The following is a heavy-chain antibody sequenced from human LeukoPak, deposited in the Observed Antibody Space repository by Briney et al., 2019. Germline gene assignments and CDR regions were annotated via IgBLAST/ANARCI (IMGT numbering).Heavy chain of an antibody. J-gene: IGHJ4*02. CDR1: GGSIGSSIYY. V-gene: IGHV4-39*07. Sequence: SETLSLTCTVSGGSIGSSIYYWGWIRQPPGKGLEWIGSIYYSGSTYYNPSLKSRVTISVDTSKNQFSLKLSSVTAADTAVYYCARASGYSYGFGLNYWGQGTLVTVSS. CDR3: ARASGYSYGFGLNY. D-gene: IGHD5-18*01. CDR2: IYYSGST.